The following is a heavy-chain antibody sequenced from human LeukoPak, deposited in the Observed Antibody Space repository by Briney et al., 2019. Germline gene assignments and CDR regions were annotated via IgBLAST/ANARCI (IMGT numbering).Heavy chain of an antibody. J-gene: IGHJ4*02. V-gene: IGHV3-11*01. CDR2: ISSSGNTI. CDR1: GFTFSDYY. Sequence: PGGSLRLSCAASGFTFSDYYMSWIRQAPGKGLEWVPYISSSGNTIYYADSVKGRFTISRDNAKNSLYLQMNSLRAEDTAVYYCARPKYSSSWQIFDYWGQGTLVTASS. CDR3: ARPKYSSSWQIFDY. D-gene: IGHD6-13*01.